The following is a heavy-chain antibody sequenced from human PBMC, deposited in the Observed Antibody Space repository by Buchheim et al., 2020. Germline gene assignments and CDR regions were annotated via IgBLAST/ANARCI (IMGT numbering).Heavy chain of an antibody. CDR2: INPSGGST. Sequence: QVQLVQSGAEVKKPGASVKVSCKASGYTFTSYYMHWVRQAPGQGLEWMGIINPSGGSTSYAQKFQGRVTMTRDTSTSTVYMGLSSLRSEDTAVYYCARDYSSGWLYGPGYYYYGMDVWGQGTT. V-gene: IGHV1-46*01. CDR1: GYTFTSYY. D-gene: IGHD6-19*01. CDR3: ARDYSSGWLYGPGYYYYGMDV. J-gene: IGHJ6*02.